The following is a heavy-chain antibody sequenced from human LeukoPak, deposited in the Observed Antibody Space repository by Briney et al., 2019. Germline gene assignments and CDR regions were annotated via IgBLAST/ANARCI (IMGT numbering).Heavy chain of an antibody. J-gene: IGHJ5*02. V-gene: IGHV3-7*01. D-gene: IGHD6-6*01. CDR2: IKQDGSEK. CDR3: ARARRPTAARPHGWFDP. CDR1: GFTFSSYW. Sequence: GGSLRLSCAASGFTFSSYWMSWVRQAPGKGLEWVANIKQDGSEKYYVVSVKGRFTISRDNAKNSLYLQMNSLRAEDTAVYYCARARRPTAARPHGWFDPWGQGTLVTVSS.